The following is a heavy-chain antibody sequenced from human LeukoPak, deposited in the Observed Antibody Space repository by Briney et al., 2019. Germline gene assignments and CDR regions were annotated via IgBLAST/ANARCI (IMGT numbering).Heavy chain of an antibody. Sequence: PGGSLRLSCAASEFTFNNYAMSWVRQAPGKGLGWVSAITGSGGDTYHADSVKGRFTISRDNSKNTLYLQMNSLRAEDTAVYYCAKGRGAFDIWGQGTMVTVSS. V-gene: IGHV3-23*01. CDR3: AKGRGAFDI. CDR2: ITGSGGDT. CDR1: EFTFNNYA. J-gene: IGHJ3*02.